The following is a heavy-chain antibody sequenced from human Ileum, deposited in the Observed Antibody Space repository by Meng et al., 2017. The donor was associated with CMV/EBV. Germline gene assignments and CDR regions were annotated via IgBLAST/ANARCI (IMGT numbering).Heavy chain of an antibody. CDR1: GDTFSSYT. CDR2: IIPILGIA. V-gene: IGHV1-69*02. Sequence: SVKVSCKASGDTFSSYTISWVRQAPGQGLEWMGRIIPILGIANYAQKFQGRVTITADKSTSTAYMELSSLRSEDTAVYYCASPSGYCSSTSCLRYYYYGMDVWGQGTTVTVAS. J-gene: IGHJ6*02. D-gene: IGHD2-2*01. CDR3: ASPSGYCSSTSCLRYYYYGMDV.